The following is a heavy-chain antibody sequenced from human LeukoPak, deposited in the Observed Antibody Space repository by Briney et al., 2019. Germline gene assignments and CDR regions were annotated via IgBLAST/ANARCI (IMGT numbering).Heavy chain of an antibody. CDR3: ARASYSGSYYGVDFDY. J-gene: IGHJ4*02. Sequence: SETLSLTCTVSGGSISITTYYWGWIRQPPGKGLEWIGYIYTSGSTNYNPSLKSRVTISVDTSKNQFSLKLSSVTAADTAVYYCARASYSGSYYGVDFDYWGQGTLVTVSS. CDR1: GGSISITTYY. V-gene: IGHV4-61*05. CDR2: IYTSGST. D-gene: IGHD1-26*01.